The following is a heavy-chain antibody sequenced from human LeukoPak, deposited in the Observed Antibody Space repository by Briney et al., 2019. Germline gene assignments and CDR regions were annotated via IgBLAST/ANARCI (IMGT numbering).Heavy chain of an antibody. D-gene: IGHD2-2*02. CDR3: ARSDIVVVPAAIRPPAFDI. V-gene: IGHV4-39*01. Sequence: PSETLSLTCTVSGGSISSSSYYWGWVRHPPGKGLEWIGRIYYSGSTYYNPSLKSRVTISVDTSKNQFSLKLSSVTAADTAVYYCARSDIVVVPAAIRPPAFDIWGQGTMVTVSS. J-gene: IGHJ3*02. CDR1: GGSISSSSYY. CDR2: IYYSGST.